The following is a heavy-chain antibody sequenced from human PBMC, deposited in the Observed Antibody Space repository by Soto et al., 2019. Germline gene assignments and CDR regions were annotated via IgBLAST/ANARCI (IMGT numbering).Heavy chain of an antibody. Sequence: EVQLLESGGGLVQPGWSLRLSCAASGFTFSSYAMSWVRQAPGKGLEWVSAISGSVGSTYYADPVKGRFTISRDNSKNSLYLQMNSLRAEDTAVYYCAKDLGWGSVPNDYWGQGTLVTVSS. CDR3: AKDLGWGSVPNDY. CDR1: GFTFSSYA. J-gene: IGHJ4*02. CDR2: ISGSVGST. D-gene: IGHD6-19*01. V-gene: IGHV3-23*01.